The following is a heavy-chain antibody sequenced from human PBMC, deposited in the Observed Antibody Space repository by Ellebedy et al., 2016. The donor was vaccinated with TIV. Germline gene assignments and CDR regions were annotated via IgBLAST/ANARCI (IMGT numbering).Heavy chain of an antibody. V-gene: IGHV4-31*03. Sequence: SETLSLTXTVSGGSISSGGYYWSWIRQHPGKGLEWIGYIYYSGSTYYNPSLKSRVTISVDTSKNQFSLKLSSVTAADTAVYYCAREGYLTKVVDYWGQGTLVTVSS. CDR3: AREGYLTKVVDY. CDR2: IYYSGST. CDR1: GGSISSGGYY. J-gene: IGHJ4*02. D-gene: IGHD4-17*01.